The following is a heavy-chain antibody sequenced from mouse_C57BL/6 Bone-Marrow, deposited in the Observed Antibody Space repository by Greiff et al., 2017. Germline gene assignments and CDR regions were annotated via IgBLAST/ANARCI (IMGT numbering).Heavy chain of an antibody. CDR1: GFNIKDDY. J-gene: IGHJ2*01. Sequence: VQLQQSGAELVRPGASVKLSCTASGFNIKDDYMHWVKQRPEQGLEWIGWIDPENGDTEYASKFQGKATITADTSSNTAYLQLSSLTSEDTAVYYGTTYGNRYYFDYWGQGTTLTVSS. D-gene: IGHD2-10*02. CDR3: TTYGNRYYFDY. CDR2: IDPENGDT. V-gene: IGHV14-4*01.